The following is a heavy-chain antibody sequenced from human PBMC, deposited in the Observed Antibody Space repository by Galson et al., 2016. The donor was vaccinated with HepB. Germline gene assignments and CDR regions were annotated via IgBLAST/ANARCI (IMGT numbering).Heavy chain of an antibody. CDR2: ITPIFGTP. CDR3: AKDNYDILTGLFDP. V-gene: IGHV1-69*13. D-gene: IGHD3-9*01. Sequence: SVKVSCKASGGTFSTFGIIWVRQAPGQGLEWMGGITPIFGTPNYAQTFQGRVTMTADGSTSTAYMEPSSLRSEDTAVYYCAKDNYDILTGLFDPWGQGTLVTVSS. CDR1: GGTFSTFG. J-gene: IGHJ5*02.